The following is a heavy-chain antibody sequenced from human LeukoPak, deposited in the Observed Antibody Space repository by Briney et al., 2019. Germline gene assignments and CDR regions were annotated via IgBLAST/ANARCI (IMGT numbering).Heavy chain of an antibody. Sequence: LRLSCAASGFTVSSNYMSWVRQPPGKGLEWIGYIYYSGSTYYNPSLKSRVTISVDTSKNQFSLKLSSVTAADTAVYYCARIFGVVIPPADNWFDPWGQGTLVTVSS. V-gene: IGHV4-30-4*08. J-gene: IGHJ5*02. CDR2: IYYSGST. CDR3: ARIFGVVIPPADNWFDP. D-gene: IGHD3-3*01. CDR1: GFTVSSNY.